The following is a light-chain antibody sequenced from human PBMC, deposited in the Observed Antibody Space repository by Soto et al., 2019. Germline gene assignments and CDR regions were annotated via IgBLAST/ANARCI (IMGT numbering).Light chain of an antibody. CDR2: DVS. CDR1: SGDVGAYNY. Sequence: QSALTQPASVSGSPGQSIPISCTGTSGDVGAYNYVSWYQQHPGKAPKLMIYDVSNRPSGVSNRFSGSKSGNTASLTISGLQAEDEADYYCSSYTRSTTLVVFGGGTKLTVL. V-gene: IGLV2-14*01. J-gene: IGLJ2*01. CDR3: SSYTRSTTLVV.